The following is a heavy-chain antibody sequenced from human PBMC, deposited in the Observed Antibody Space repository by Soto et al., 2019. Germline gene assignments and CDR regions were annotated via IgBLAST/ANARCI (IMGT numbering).Heavy chain of an antibody. CDR2: VDPNGGGS. J-gene: IGHJ4*01. V-gene: IGHV1-2*04. CDR1: GYTFTCYG. Sequence: ASVKVSCKASGYTFTCYGIDWVRQAPGQGLEWMGWVDPNGGGSNSAQKFQGSVTMTWDTSITTAYLDLTRLTTNDTATYFCATWVDYGDFEGFDFWG. CDR3: ATWVDYGDFEGFDF. D-gene: IGHD4-17*01.